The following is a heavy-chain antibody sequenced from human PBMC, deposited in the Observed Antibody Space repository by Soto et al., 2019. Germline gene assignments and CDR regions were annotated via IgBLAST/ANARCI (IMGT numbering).Heavy chain of an antibody. V-gene: IGHV3-30*03. Sequence: QVQLVESGGGVVQPGRSLRLSCAASVFTFSSYGMHWVRQAPGKGLEWVAVISYDGSNKYYADSVKGRFTISRDNSKNTLYLQMNSLRVEDTAVYYCAIYSSGWYPLDYWGQGTLVTVSS. D-gene: IGHD6-19*01. CDR2: ISYDGSNK. CDR1: VFTFSSYG. CDR3: AIYSSGWYPLDY. J-gene: IGHJ4*02.